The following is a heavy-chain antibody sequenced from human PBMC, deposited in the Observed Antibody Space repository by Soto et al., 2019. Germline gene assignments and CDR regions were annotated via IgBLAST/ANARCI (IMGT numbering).Heavy chain of an antibody. CDR2: ISYDGSNK. CDR3: AKPPNYGHDLFDI. Sequence: GGSLRLSCAASGFTFSSYGMHWVRQAPGKGLEWVAVISYDGSNKYYADSVKGRFTISRDNSKNTLYLQMNSLRAEDTAVYYCAKPPNYGHDLFDIWGQGTMVTVSS. V-gene: IGHV3-30*18. D-gene: IGHD3-16*01. CDR1: GFTFSSYG. J-gene: IGHJ3*02.